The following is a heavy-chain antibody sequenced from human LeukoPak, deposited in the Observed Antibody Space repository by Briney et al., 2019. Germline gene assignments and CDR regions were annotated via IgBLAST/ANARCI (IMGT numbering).Heavy chain of an antibody. J-gene: IGHJ2*01. D-gene: IGHD2-8*01. CDR2: IYYSGST. V-gene: IGHV4-39*07. CDR1: GGSISSSSYY. Sequence: PSETLSLTCTVSGGSISSSSYYWGWIRQPPGKGLEWIGSIYYSGSTYYNPSLKSRVTISVDTSKNQFSLKLSSVTAADTAVYYCARDIRIVPWAAPDWYFDLWGRGTLVTVSS. CDR3: ARDIRIVPWAAPDWYFDL.